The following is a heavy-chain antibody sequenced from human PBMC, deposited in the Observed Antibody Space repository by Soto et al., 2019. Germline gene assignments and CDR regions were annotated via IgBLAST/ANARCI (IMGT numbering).Heavy chain of an antibody. Sequence: GGSLRLSCAASGFTFGSYSMNWVRQAPGKGPEWVSSISSSGSYTQSAESVKGRFTISRDNAQNSAYLQMSSLRSEDTAVYYCARARRTTVTPYGYYGMDVWGPGTTVTVSS. D-gene: IGHD4-17*01. CDR3: ARARRTTVTPYGYYGMDV. J-gene: IGHJ6*02. CDR2: ISSSGSYT. V-gene: IGHV3-21*04. CDR1: GFTFGSYS.